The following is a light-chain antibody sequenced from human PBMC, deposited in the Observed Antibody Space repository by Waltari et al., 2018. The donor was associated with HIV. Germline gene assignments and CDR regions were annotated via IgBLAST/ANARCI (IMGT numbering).Light chain of an antibody. V-gene: IGKV1-5*03. Sequence: DIQMTQSPSTLSASVGDSVAITCRASQSISNWFAWYQQKPGKAPKLLIYKTSSLESGVPSRFSGSASGTEFTLTISSLQPDDFATYYCQQYDSYPLTFGGGTKVEIK. J-gene: IGKJ4*01. CDR1: QSISNW. CDR2: KTS. CDR3: QQYDSYPLT.